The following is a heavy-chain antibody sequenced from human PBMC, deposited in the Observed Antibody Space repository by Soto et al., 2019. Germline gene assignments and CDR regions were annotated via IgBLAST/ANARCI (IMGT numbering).Heavy chain of an antibody. CDR1: GFTCSNYG. D-gene: IGHD6-19*01. Sequence: PLGSLRLSCAPSGFTCSNYGVHWVRQAPGKGLEWVSVISNDESKKYYADSVKGRFTISRDNSNNTVYLQMNSLRAEETAVYYCARSIAVAGLDYWGPGTLVTVSS. CDR2: ISNDESKK. V-gene: IGHV3-30-3*01. J-gene: IGHJ4*02. CDR3: ARSIAVAGLDY.